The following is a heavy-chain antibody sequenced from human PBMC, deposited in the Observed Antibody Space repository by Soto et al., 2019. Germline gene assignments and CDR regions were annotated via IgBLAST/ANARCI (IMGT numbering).Heavy chain of an antibody. Sequence: VQLLESGGGLVQPGGSLRLSCAASGLTFNSYAMSWVRQAPGKGLEWVAAISDSGGSTYYEDSVKGRFTISRDNSKNTLYLQMISLRLEDTAVYYCAKDSRSLTRITIFGVDYMDVWGKGTTVTVSS. CDR2: ISDSGGST. CDR3: AKDSRSLTRITIFGVDYMDV. J-gene: IGHJ6*03. V-gene: IGHV3-23*01. CDR1: GLTFNSYA. D-gene: IGHD3-3*01.